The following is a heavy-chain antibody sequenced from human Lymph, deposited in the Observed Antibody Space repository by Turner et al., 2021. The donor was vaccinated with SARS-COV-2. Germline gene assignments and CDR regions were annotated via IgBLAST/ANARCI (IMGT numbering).Heavy chain of an antibody. CDR1: GITVSSNY. D-gene: IGHD3-10*01. V-gene: IGHV3-66*01. CDR3: ARDFREGAFDI. CDR2: GYSVGGT. Sequence: EVQLVESGGGLVQPGGSLRLSCAASGITVSSNYMSWVSQAPWEGLEWVSVGYSVGGTFYADSVTVSCTNSKDKSKNTLYLQMNRLRAEYTAVYYCARDFREGAFDIWGQGTMVTISS. J-gene: IGHJ3*02.